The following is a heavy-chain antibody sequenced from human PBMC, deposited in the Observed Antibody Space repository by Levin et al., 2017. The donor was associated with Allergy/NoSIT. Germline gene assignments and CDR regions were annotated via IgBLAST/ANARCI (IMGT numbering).Heavy chain of an antibody. J-gene: IGHJ4*02. CDR2: ISPNSNYI. CDR3: ARSGSPDY. V-gene: IGHV3-21*01. D-gene: IGHD3-22*01. Sequence: TGGSLRLSCAASGFTFSDYSMNWVRQAPGKGLEWVSSISPNSNYIYYADSLKGRFTISRDNAKSSVCLQMNSLRAEDTALYYCARSGSPDYWGQGTLVTVSS. CDR1: GFTFSDYS.